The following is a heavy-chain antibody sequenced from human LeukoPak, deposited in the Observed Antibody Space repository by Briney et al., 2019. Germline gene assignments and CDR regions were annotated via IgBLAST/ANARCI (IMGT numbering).Heavy chain of an antibody. CDR3: ASYSSPQFPPDY. CDR2: INPNSGGT. J-gene: IGHJ4*02. D-gene: IGHD6-13*01. CDR1: GYTFTVYY. Sequence: ASVKVSCKASGYTFTVYYIHWVRQATGQGLEWMGWINPNSGGTNYAQKFQGRVTMTTDTSISTAYMDLSRLRSDDTAAYYCASYSSPQFPPDYWGQGTLVTVSS. V-gene: IGHV1-2*02.